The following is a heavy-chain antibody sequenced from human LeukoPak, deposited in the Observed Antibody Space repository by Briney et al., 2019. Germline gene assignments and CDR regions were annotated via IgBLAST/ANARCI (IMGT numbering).Heavy chain of an antibody. D-gene: IGHD1-26*01. CDR3: SRESGAFCPFGY. J-gene: IGHJ4*02. CDR1: GDSIRSSNYF. Sequence: SETLSLTCTVSGDSIRSSNYFWGWVRQPPGKGLEWIANIYFSGNSYYYPSLNGRVTMSLDESSNQLSLNLTSVTAADTAIYYCSRESGAFCPFGYWGQGTLVIVPS. V-gene: IGHV4-39*07. CDR2: IYFSGNS.